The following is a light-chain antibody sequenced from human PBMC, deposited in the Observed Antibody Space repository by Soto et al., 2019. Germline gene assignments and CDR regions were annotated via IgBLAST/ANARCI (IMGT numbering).Light chain of an antibody. Sequence: QSVLPQSSSASASLGSSVKLTCTLSSGHSSYIIAWHQQQPGKAPRYLMKLEGSGSYNKGSGVPDRFSGTSSGADRYLTISNLQSEDEADYYCETWDSNTWVVVGGTQLPVL. CDR1: SGHSSYI. CDR3: ETWDSNTWV. J-gene: IGLJ3*02. V-gene: IGLV4-60*03. CDR2: LEGSGSY.